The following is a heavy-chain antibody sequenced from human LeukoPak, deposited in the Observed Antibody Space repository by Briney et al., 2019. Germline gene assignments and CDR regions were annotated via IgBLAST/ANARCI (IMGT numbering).Heavy chain of an antibody. D-gene: IGHD2-2*01. V-gene: IGHV4-4*07. CDR1: GGSISNYY. CDR3: ARSRCSSISCASRGAFDI. CDR2: IYTSGST. Sequence: SENLSLTCTVSGGSISNYYWSWIRQPAGKGLELIGRIYTSGSTNYNPSLKSRVTMSVDTSKNQFSLKLSSVTAADTAVYYCARSRCSSISCASRGAFDIWGQGTMVTVSS. J-gene: IGHJ3*02.